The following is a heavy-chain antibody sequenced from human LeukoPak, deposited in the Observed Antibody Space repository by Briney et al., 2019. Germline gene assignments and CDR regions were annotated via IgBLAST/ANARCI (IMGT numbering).Heavy chain of an antibody. D-gene: IGHD4-17*01. J-gene: IGHJ4*02. CDR2: IKTYNGNA. Sequence: GASVKVSCKASGYTFTNYGISWVRQAPGQGLEWMGWIKTYNGNANYAQKLQGRVTMTTDTSTSTAYMELRSLRSDDTAVYYCARKDYGDSFDYWGQGTLVTVS. V-gene: IGHV1-18*01. CDR3: ARKDYGDSFDY. CDR1: GYTFTNYG.